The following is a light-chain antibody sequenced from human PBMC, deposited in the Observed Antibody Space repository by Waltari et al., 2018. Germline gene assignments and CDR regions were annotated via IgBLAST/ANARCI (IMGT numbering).Light chain of an antibody. CDR1: QSVSNY. J-gene: IGKJ3*01. V-gene: IGKV3-11*01. CDR3: QLRYSWPPKFT. Sequence: EIVLTQSPATLSLSPGERATLPCEASQSVSNYLARYQQKRGQTHRLLIYDASNRATGIPARFSGSGSGTDFTLTISGLEPEDSAVYYCQLRYSWPPKFTFGPGTKVEIK. CDR2: DAS.